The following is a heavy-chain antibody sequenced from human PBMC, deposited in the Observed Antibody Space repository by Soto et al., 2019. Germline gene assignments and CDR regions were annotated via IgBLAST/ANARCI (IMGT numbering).Heavy chain of an antibody. J-gene: IGHJ6*03. D-gene: IGHD3-10*01. V-gene: IGHV4-34*01. CDR2: INHSGST. CDR1: GGYFSGYY. Sequence: SETMSLTCAVYGGYFSGYYWSWISQPPGKGLEWIGEINHSGSTNYNPSLKSRVTISVDTSKNQFSLKLSSVTAADTAVYYCARGKSHYYGSGVPRPPYYYYMDVWGKGTTVTVSS. CDR3: ARGKSHYYGSGVPRPPYYYYMDV.